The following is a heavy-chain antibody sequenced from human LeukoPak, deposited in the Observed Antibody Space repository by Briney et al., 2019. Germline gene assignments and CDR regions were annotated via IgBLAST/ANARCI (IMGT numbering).Heavy chain of an antibody. Sequence: NPGGSLRLSCAASGFTFSNAWMSWVRQAPGKGPEWVGRIKSKTDGGTTDYAAPVKGRFTISRDDSKNTLYLQMNSLKTEDTAVYYCTARYCRSTSCYGEYFQRWGQGTLVTVSS. J-gene: IGHJ1*01. CDR2: IKSKTDGGTT. CDR1: GFTFSNAW. V-gene: IGHV3-15*01. D-gene: IGHD2-2*01. CDR3: TARYCRSTSCYGEYFQR.